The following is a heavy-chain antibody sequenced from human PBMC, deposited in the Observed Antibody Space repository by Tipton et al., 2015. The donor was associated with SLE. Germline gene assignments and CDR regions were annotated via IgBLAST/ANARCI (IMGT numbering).Heavy chain of an antibody. CDR3: ARDLVKPDSSGYFPLAC. D-gene: IGHD3-22*01. J-gene: IGHJ4*02. CDR1: GFTFSSYS. CDR2: VRSKTYGGTT. V-gene: IGHV3-49*04. Sequence: SLRLSCAASGFTFSSYSMNWVRQAPGKGLEWVGFVRSKTYGGTTEYAASVKGRFTISRDDSTNIAYLQMNSLKTEDTAVYFCARDLVKPDSSGYFPLACWGQGTLVTVSS.